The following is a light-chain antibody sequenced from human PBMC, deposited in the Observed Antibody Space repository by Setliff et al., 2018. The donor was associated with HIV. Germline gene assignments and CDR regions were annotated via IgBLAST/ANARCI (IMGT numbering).Light chain of an antibody. J-gene: IGLJ2*01. V-gene: IGLV2-23*02. CDR3: CSYAGRSVRV. CDR1: TNDVGTYSL. CDR2: EVS. Sequence: QSALTQPASVSGSPGQSIIIFCTGTTNDVGTYSLVSWYQQHPGKAPKLIIYEVSRRPSGVSSRFSGSRSGNTASLTISGLQGEDEADYYCCSYAGRSVRVFGGGTKVTV.